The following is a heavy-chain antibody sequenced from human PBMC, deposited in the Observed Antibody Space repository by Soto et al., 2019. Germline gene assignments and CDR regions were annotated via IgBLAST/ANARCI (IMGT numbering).Heavy chain of an antibody. D-gene: IGHD1-26*01. J-gene: IGHJ5*02. CDR3: AHSRIVGARSTWFDP. Sequence: QITLKESGPTLVKHTQTLTLTCTFSGFSLSTSGVGVGWIRQPPGKALEWLALIYWDDDKRYSPSLKSRLTITKDTSKNQVVLTMTNMDPVDTATYYCAHSRIVGARSTWFDPWGQGTLVTVSS. CDR1: GFSLSTSGVG. V-gene: IGHV2-5*02. CDR2: IYWDDDK.